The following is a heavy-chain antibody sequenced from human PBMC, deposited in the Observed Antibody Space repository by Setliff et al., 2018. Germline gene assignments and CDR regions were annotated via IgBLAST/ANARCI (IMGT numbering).Heavy chain of an antibody. CDR2: LYYSGDT. D-gene: IGHD5-18*01. CDR1: GGSVRGYY. Sequence: SETLSLTCTVSGGSVRGYYWSWIRQPPGKGLEWIGYLYYSGDTNYNPSLKSRVTISVDTSKNQFSLELRSVTAADTAVYYCARLPPLHTPMALTFDYWGQGILVTVSS. J-gene: IGHJ4*02. CDR3: ARLPPLHTPMALTFDY. V-gene: IGHV4-59*08.